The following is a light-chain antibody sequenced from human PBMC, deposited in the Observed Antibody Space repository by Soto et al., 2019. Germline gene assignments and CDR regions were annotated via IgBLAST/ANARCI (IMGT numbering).Light chain of an antibody. V-gene: IGLV1-44*01. CDR3: AAWDDSLSGHFV. CDR2: NNN. Sequence: QSVLTQPPSASGTPGQRVTISCYGSSSNIGTNTVSWYQHLPGTAPKLLIYNNNQRPSGVPDRFSGSKSGTSASLAISGLQSEDEAGYYCAAWDDSLSGHFVFGTGTQLTVL. J-gene: IGLJ7*01. CDR1: SSNIGTNT.